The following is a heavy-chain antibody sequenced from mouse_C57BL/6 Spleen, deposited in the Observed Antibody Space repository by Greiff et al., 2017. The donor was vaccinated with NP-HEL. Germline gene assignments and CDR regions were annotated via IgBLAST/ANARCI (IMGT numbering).Heavy chain of an antibody. Sequence: DVHLVESGGGLVKPGGSLKLSCAASGFTFSDYGMHWVRQAPEKGLEWVAYISSGSSTIYYADPVKGRFTLSRDNAKNTLFLQMTSLRSEDTAMYYGARGGLTTVVAEYYFDYWGQGTTLTVSS. CDR2: ISSGSSTI. D-gene: IGHD1-1*01. CDR1: GFTFSDYG. V-gene: IGHV5-17*01. CDR3: ARGGLTTVVAEYYFDY. J-gene: IGHJ2*01.